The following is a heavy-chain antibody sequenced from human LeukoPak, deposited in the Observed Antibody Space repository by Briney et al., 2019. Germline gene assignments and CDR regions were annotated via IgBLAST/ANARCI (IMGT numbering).Heavy chain of an antibody. V-gene: IGHV4-30-4*08. Sequence: SQTLSLTCTVSGGSISSGDYYWSWIRQPPGKGLEWIGYIYYSGSTYYNPSLKSRVTISVDTSKNQFSLKLSSVTAAYTAVYYCARGFVARRAYWYFDLWGRGTLVTVSS. CDR3: ARGFVARRAYWYFDL. D-gene: IGHD2-15*01. J-gene: IGHJ2*01. CDR1: GGSISSGDYY. CDR2: IYYSGST.